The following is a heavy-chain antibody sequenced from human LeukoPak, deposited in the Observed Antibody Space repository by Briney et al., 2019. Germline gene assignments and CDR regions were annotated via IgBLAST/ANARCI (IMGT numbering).Heavy chain of an antibody. CDR1: GGTFSSYA. J-gene: IGHJ4*02. D-gene: IGHD1-26*01. CDR3: ARARVGATIGDY. Sequence: ASVKVSCKASGGTFSSYAISWVRQAPGQGLEWMGWINPNSGGTNYAQKFQGRVTMTRDTSISTAYMELSRLRSDDTAVYYCARARVGATIGDYWGQGTLVTVSS. V-gene: IGHV1-2*02. CDR2: INPNSGGT.